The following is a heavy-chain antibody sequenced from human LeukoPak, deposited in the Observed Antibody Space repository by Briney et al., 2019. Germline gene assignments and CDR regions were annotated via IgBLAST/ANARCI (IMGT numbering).Heavy chain of an antibody. V-gene: IGHV4-39*01. Sequence: SETLSLTCTVSGGSISSGGFYWGWIRQSPGKGLECIGNIFSNGNTYYNPSLNSRVTMSADTSKNQFSLKLSSVTAADTAIYYCARRLPGSTPFDYWGQGTLVTVSS. J-gene: IGHJ4*02. CDR2: IFSNGNT. CDR1: GGSISSGGFY. D-gene: IGHD1-26*01. CDR3: ARRLPGSTPFDY.